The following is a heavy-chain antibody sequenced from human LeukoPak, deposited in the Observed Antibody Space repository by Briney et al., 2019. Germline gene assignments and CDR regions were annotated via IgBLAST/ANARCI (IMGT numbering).Heavy chain of an antibody. V-gene: IGHV3-53*01. J-gene: IGHJ4*02. CDR2: IYNIGTT. D-gene: IGHD2-2*01. CDR1: GLTVSSNY. CDR3: ARWYCSTITCYYDY. Sequence: AGGSLRLSCAASGLTVSSNYMSWVRQAPGKGLEWVSIIYNIGTTYYTDSVKGRFTISRDSSKNTLYLQMNSLRAEDTAVYYCARWYCSTITCYYDYWGQGTLVTVSS.